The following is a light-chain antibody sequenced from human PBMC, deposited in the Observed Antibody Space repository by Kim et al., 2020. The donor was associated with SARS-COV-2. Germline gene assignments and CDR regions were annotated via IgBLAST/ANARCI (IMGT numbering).Light chain of an antibody. CDR1: QGISKN. V-gene: IGKV1-33*01. CDR2: DAS. CDR3: QHYSNLPLT. J-gene: IGKJ4*01. Sequence: AAVGNSVTSTCQASQGISKNLNWYQQKPGKAPKVLMYDASTVATGVPSRFSGGGSGTDFTFTLSSLQPEDIATYYCQHYSNLPLTFRGGTKVHIK.